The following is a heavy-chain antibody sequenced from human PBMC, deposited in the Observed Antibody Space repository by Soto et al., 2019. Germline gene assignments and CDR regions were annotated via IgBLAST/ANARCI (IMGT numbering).Heavy chain of an antibody. CDR3: ARRNYYYYMDV. V-gene: IGHV4-34*01. Sequence: NPSETLSLTCAVYGGSFSGYYWSWIRQPPGKGLEWIGEINHSGSTNYNPSLKSRVTISVDTSKNQFSLKLSSVTAADTAVYYCARRNYYYYMDVWGKGTTVTVSS. CDR1: GGSFSGYY. CDR2: INHSGST. J-gene: IGHJ6*03.